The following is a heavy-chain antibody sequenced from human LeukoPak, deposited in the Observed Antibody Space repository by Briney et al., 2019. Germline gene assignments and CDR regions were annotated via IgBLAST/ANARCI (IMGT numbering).Heavy chain of an antibody. CDR2: IYSSGST. V-gene: IGHV3-66*01. CDR3: ARDAPPFGYSSGWYVHY. Sequence: GGSLRLSCAASGFTVSSNYMNWVRQAPGKGLEWVSVIYSSGSTYYDASVKGRFTISRDNSKNTLYLQMNSLRAEDTAVYYCARDAPPFGYSSGWYVHYWGQGTLVTVSS. D-gene: IGHD6-19*01. J-gene: IGHJ4*02. CDR1: GFTVSSNY.